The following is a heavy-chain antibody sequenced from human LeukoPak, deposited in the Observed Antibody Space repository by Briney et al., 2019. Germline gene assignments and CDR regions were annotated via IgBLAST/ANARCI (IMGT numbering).Heavy chain of an antibody. D-gene: IGHD6-19*01. Sequence: ASVKVSCKASGYTFTGYYMHWVRQAPGQGLEWMGWINPNSGGTNYAQKFQGRVTMTRDTSISTAYMELSRLRSDDTAVYYCAREGSRAVAGTDYWGQGTLVTVSS. CDR1: GYTFTGYY. CDR2: INPNSGGT. V-gene: IGHV1-2*02. CDR3: AREGSRAVAGTDY. J-gene: IGHJ4*02.